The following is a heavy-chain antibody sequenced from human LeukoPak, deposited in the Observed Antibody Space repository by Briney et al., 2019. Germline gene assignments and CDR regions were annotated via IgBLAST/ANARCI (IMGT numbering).Heavy chain of an antibody. CDR3: ARGTGGSYFPPYFFDY. Sequence: ASVKVSCKASGYTFTSYGISWLRRAPGQGLEWMGWISAYNGNTDYEQKLQGRVTMTTDTSTSTTYMELRSLRSDDTAVYYCARGTGGSYFPPYFFDYWGQGTLVTVSS. CDR1: GYTFTSYG. V-gene: IGHV1-18*01. CDR2: ISAYNGNT. D-gene: IGHD1-26*01. J-gene: IGHJ4*02.